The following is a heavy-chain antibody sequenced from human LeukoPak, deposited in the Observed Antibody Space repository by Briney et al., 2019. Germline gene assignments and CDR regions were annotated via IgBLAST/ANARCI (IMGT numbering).Heavy chain of an antibody. CDR3: ARGYGSGSYYSDYYYGMDV. CDR2: IYYRGST. V-gene: IGHV4-39*07. Sequence: SETLSLTCTVSGGSISSSSYYWGWIRQPPGKGLEWIGSIYYRGSTYYNPSLKSRVTISVDTSKNQFSLKLSSVTAADTAVYYCARGYGSGSYYSDYYYGMDVWGQGTTVTVSS. CDR1: GGSISSSSYY. D-gene: IGHD3-10*01. J-gene: IGHJ6*02.